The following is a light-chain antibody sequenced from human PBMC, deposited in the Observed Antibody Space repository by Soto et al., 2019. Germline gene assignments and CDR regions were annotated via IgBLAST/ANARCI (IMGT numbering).Light chain of an antibody. CDR2: WAS. J-gene: IGKJ1*01. CDR3: QQYYSTPPT. CDR1: QSVLYSSNNENY. V-gene: IGKV4-1*01. Sequence: DIVMTQSPDPLAVSLGERATINCKSSQSVLYSSNNENYLAWYQQKPGQPPNLLIYWASTRESGVPDRFSGSGSGTDFTLTISSLQAEDVAVYYCQQYYSTPPTFGQGTKVEIK.